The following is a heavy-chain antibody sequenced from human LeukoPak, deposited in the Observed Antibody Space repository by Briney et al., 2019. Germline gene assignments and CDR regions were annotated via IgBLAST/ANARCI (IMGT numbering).Heavy chain of an antibody. CDR1: GGTFSSYA. CDR2: IIPIFGTA. V-gene: IGHV1-69*01. Sequence: ASVKVSCKASGGTFSSYAISWVRQAPGQGLEWMGGIIPIFGTANYALKFQGRVTITADESTSTAYMELSSLRSEDTAVYYCARGETDSYYFDYWGQGTLVTVSS. CDR3: ARGETDSYYFDY. D-gene: IGHD3-22*01. J-gene: IGHJ4*02.